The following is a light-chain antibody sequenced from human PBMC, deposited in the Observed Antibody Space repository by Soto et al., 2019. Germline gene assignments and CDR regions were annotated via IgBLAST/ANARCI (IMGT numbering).Light chain of an antibody. CDR2: GAS. J-gene: IGKJ4*01. CDR3: QQYNNWLT. Sequence: EIGMTQSPATLSVSPGERATLSCRASESVSSNLAWYQQKPGQAPRLLIYGASTRATGIPARFSGSGSGTEFTLTISSLQSEDFVLYYCQQYNNWLTFGGGTKVEIK. CDR1: ESVSSN. V-gene: IGKV3-15*01.